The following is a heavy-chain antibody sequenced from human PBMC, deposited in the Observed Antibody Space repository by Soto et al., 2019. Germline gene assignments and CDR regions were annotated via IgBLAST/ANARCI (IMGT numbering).Heavy chain of an antibody. CDR1: GFTFSDYY. Sequence: GGSLRLSCAASGFTFSDYYMSWIRQAPGKGLEWVSYISSSSSYTNYADSVKGRFTISRDNDKNSLYLQMDSLRVEDTAVYYCARDPPLSSIVVVGVDDFWGQGTPVTVSS. CDR3: ARDPPLSSIVVVGVDDF. D-gene: IGHD2-15*01. J-gene: IGHJ4*02. CDR2: ISSSSSYT. V-gene: IGHV3-11*06.